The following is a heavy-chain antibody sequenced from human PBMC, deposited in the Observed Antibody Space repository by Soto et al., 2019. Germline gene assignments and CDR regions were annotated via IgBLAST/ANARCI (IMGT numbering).Heavy chain of an antibody. CDR1: GFTFSSYG. Sequence: GGSLRLSGAASGFTFSSYGMHWVRQAPGKGLERVAVISYDGSNKYYAASVKGRFTISRDNSKNTLYLQMNSLRAEDTAVYYCAKSFLLEWLLVDYWGQGTLVTVSS. V-gene: IGHV3-30*18. CDR3: AKSFLLEWLLVDY. CDR2: ISYDGSNK. D-gene: IGHD3-3*01. J-gene: IGHJ4*02.